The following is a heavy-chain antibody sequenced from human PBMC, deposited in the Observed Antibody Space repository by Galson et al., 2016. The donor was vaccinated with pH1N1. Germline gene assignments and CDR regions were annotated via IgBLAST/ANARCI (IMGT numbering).Heavy chain of an antibody. J-gene: IGHJ3*02. CDR1: GYTFTGYY. D-gene: IGHD1-26*01. V-gene: IGHV1-2*06. CDR3: ARVYSRGGTYYPDAFDI. CDR2: INPNSGGT. Sequence: SVKVSCKASGYTFTGYYMHWVRQAPGQGLEWMGRINPNSGGTNYAQKLQGRVTMTRDTSISTAYMELCRLRSDDTAVYYCARVYSRGGTYYPDAFDIWGQGTMVTVSS.